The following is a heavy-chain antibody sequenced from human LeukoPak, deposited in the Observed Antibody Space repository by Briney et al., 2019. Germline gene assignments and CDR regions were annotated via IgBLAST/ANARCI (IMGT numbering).Heavy chain of an antibody. J-gene: IGHJ4*02. CDR2: ISAYNGNT. Sequence: GASVKVSCKASGYTFTSYGISWVRQAPGQRLEWMGWISAYNGNTNYAQKLQGRVTMTTDTSTSTAYMELRSLRSDDTAVYYCARDPDMSSGWYYFDYWGQGTLVTVSS. D-gene: IGHD6-19*01. CDR3: ARDPDMSSGWYYFDY. CDR1: GYTFTSYG. V-gene: IGHV1-18*01.